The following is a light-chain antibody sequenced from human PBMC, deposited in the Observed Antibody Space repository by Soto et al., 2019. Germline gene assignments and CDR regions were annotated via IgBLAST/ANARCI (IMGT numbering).Light chain of an antibody. J-gene: IGKJ4*01. V-gene: IGKV3-11*01. Sequence: EIVLTQSPATVSLSPGERATLSCRASQTVSSYLAWFQQKPGQAPRLLIYDASNRATGIPARFSGSGSGTDFTLTISSLELEDFAVYYCQQRSNWPLTFGGGTKVEIK. CDR3: QQRSNWPLT. CDR2: DAS. CDR1: QTVSSY.